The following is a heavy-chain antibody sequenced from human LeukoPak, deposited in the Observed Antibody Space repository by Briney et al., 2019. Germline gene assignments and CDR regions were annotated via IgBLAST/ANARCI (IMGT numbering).Heavy chain of an antibody. D-gene: IGHD2-21*02. CDR2: TYYSGST. CDR1: GGSIRSYY. Sequence: ASETLSLTCTVSGGSIRSYYWSWIRQPPGKGLEWIGYTYYSGSTNYNPSLKSRVTISVDTSKNQFSLKLSFVTAADTAVYYCASTVVVTATYAFDIWGQGTMVTVSS. J-gene: IGHJ3*02. V-gene: IGHV4-59*08. CDR3: ASTVVVTATYAFDI.